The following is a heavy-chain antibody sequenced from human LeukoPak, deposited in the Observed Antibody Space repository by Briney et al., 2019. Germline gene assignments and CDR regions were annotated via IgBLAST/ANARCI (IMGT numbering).Heavy chain of an antibody. D-gene: IGHD3-16*02. V-gene: IGHV4-34*01. CDR3: ARGGYDYVWGSYRYLDY. J-gene: IGHJ4*02. CDR1: GGSFSGYY. CDR2: INHSGCT. Sequence: SETLSLTCAVYGGSFSGYYWSWIRQPPGKGLEWIGEINHSGCTNYNPSLKSRVTISVDTSKNQFSLKLSSVTAADTAVYYCARGGYDYVWGSYRYLDYWGQGTLVTVSS.